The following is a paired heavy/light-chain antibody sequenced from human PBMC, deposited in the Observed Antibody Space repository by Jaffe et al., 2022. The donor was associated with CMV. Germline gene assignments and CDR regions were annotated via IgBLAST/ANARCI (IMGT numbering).Light chain of an antibody. CDR3: AAWDDSLNAV. CDR2: SNN. Sequence: QSVLTQPPSASGTPGQRVTISCSGSSSNIGSNTVNWYQQLPGTAPKLLIYSNNQRPSGVPDRFSGSKSGTSASLAISGLQSEDEADYYCAAWDDSLNAVFGGGTKLTVL. J-gene: IGLJ2*01. CDR1: SSNIGSNT. V-gene: IGLV1-44*01.
Heavy chain of an antibody. V-gene: IGHV1-18*01. CDR1: GYTFTSYG. Sequence: QVQLVQSGAEVKKPGASVKVSCKASGYTFTSYGISWVRQAPGQGLEWMGWISAYNGNTNYAQKLQGRVTMTTDTSTSTAYMELRSLRSDDTAVYYCAREVYYYDSSGEIRYYFDYWGQGTLVTVSS. J-gene: IGHJ4*02. CDR2: ISAYNGNT. D-gene: IGHD3-22*01. CDR3: AREVYYYDSSGEIRYYFDY.